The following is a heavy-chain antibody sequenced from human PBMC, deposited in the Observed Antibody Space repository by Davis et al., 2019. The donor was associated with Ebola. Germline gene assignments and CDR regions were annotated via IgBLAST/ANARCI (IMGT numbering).Heavy chain of an antibody. J-gene: IGHJ6*04. D-gene: IGHD3/OR15-3a*01. CDR2: IKQDGSEK. V-gene: IGHV3-7*03. CDR1: GFTFSNYW. CDR3: ARDGRMNV. Sequence: GESLKISCAASGFTFSNYWMSWVRQAPGKGLEWVANIKQDGSEKYYVDSVKGRFTISRDNAKNSLYLQMNSLRAEDTALYHCARDGRMNVWGKGTTVTVSS.